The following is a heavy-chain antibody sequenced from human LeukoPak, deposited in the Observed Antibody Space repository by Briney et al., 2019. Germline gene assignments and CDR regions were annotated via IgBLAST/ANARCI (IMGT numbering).Heavy chain of an antibody. D-gene: IGHD2-15*01. CDR1: GFTFSSYS. Sequence: GGPLTLSCAASGFTFSSYSMNWVRQAPGKGLEWVSSISSSSSYIYYADSVKGRFTISRDNAKNSLYLQMNSLRAEDTAVYYCARDVGGGYFDYWGQGTLVTVSS. V-gene: IGHV3-21*01. J-gene: IGHJ4*02. CDR3: ARDVGGGYFDY. CDR2: ISSSSSYI.